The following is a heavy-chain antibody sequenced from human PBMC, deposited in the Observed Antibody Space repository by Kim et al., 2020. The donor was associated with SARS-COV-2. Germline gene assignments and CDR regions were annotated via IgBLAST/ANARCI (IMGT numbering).Heavy chain of an antibody. D-gene: IGHD5-18*01. Sequence: SETLSLTCAVYGGSFSGYYWSWIRQPPGKGLEWIGEINHSGSTNYNPSLKSRVTISVDTSKNQFSLKLSSVTAADTAVYYCARGRRYTAMAYYYYYGMDVWGQGTTVTVSS. J-gene: IGHJ6*02. V-gene: IGHV4-34*01. CDR2: INHSGST. CDR3: ARGRRYTAMAYYYYYGMDV. CDR1: GGSFSGYY.